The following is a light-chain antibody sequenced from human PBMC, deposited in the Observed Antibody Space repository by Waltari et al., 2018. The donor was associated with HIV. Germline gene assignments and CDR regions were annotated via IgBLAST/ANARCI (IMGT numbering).Light chain of an antibody. Sequence: EVVMTQSPATLSVSPGERATLSCRASQSVSNNLAWYQQKPGQAPRLLIYGASTRATGIPARFSGSGSGTAFTLTISSLQSEDFAVYYCQQYYNWLPYTFGQGTKLEIK. CDR1: QSVSNN. V-gene: IGKV3-15*01. CDR2: GAS. CDR3: QQYYNWLPYT. J-gene: IGKJ2*01.